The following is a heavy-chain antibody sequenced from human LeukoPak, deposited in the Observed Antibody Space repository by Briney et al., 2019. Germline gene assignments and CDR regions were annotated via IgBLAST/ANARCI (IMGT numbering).Heavy chain of an antibody. D-gene: IGHD6-6*01. V-gene: IGHV1-69*05. Sequence: SVKVSCKASGGTFSSYAISWVRQAPGQGLEWMGGIIPIFGTANYAQKFQGRVTITTDESTSTAYMELSSLRSEDTAVYYCARGRYSSSSEKAFDIWGQGTMVTVSS. CDR2: IIPIFGTA. CDR3: ARGRYSSSSEKAFDI. J-gene: IGHJ3*02. CDR1: GGTFSSYA.